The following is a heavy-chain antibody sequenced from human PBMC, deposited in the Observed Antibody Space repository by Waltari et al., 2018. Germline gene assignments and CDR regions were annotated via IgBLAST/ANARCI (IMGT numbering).Heavy chain of an antibody. CDR3: ARPRQGQGELLNFDY. V-gene: IGHV1-69-2*01. D-gene: IGHD1-26*01. J-gene: IGHJ4*02. CDR1: GYTFTDYY. Sequence: EVQLVQSGAEVKKPGATVKISCKASGYTFTDYYMHWVHQAPGKGLEWMGRVDPEDGETIYAEKFQGRVTITADTSTDTAYMELSSLRSEDTAVYYCARPRQGQGELLNFDYWGQGTLVTVSS. CDR2: VDPEDGET.